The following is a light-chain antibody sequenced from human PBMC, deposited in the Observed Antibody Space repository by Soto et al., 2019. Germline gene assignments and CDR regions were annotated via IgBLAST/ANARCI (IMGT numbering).Light chain of an antibody. V-gene: IGKV3-15*01. CDR3: QQYNDWPLWT. CDR2: GAS. Sequence: EIVMTQSPATLSVSPGERATLSCRASQSVSSNLAWYHQKPGQAPRLLIYGASTRATGIPARFSGSGSGTGFTLTISSLQSADFAVYYCQQYNDWPLWTFGQGTKVDIK. J-gene: IGKJ1*01. CDR1: QSVSSN.